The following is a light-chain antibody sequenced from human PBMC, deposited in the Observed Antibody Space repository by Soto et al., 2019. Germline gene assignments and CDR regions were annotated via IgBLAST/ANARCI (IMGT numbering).Light chain of an antibody. CDR3: QTWGTGIRV. Sequence: QLVLTQSPSASASLGASVKLTCTLSSVHSNYAIAWHQQQPEKGPRYLMKVNSDGSHRKGDGIPDRFSGSSSGAQRYLTISSLQSEDEADYYCQTWGTGIRVFGTGTKLTVL. CDR2: VNSDGSH. CDR1: SVHSNYA. J-gene: IGLJ1*01. V-gene: IGLV4-69*01.